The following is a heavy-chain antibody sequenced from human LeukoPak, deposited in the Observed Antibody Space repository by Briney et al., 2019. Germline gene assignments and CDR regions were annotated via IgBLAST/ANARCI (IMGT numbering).Heavy chain of an antibody. CDR2: IIPIFGTA. D-gene: IGHD4-17*01. J-gene: IGHJ4*02. CDR3: ARGGLMTTVTTELDY. V-gene: IGHV1-69*05. CDR1: GGTFSSYA. Sequence: SVKVSFNASGGTFSSYAISWMRQAPGQGLEWMGVIIPIFGTANYAQKFQGRVTITTDESTSTAYMELSSLRSEDTAVYYCARGGLMTTVTTELDYWGQGTLVTVSS.